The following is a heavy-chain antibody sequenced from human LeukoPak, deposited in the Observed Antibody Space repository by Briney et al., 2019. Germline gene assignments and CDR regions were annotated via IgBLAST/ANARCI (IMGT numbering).Heavy chain of an antibody. V-gene: IGHV2-5*02. CDR1: GFSLTTTREA. D-gene: IGHD1-14*01. Sequence: SGPTLVKPTQTLTLTCTFSGFSLTTTREAVGWVRQPPGKALEWLALIFWDDDKRYSPPLRSRPTITKDTSNNQVVLTLTNVDPVDTGTYYCAHYHLTYFDYWGQGALVTVSS. CDR3: AHYHLTYFDY. CDR2: IFWDDDK. J-gene: IGHJ4*02.